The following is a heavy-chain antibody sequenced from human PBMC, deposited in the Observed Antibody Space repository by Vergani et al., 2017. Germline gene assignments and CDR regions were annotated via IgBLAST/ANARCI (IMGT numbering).Heavy chain of an antibody. CDR3: ARGGLYSGSWATGYGMDV. CDR1: GGTFSSYA. J-gene: IGHJ6*02. CDR2: IIPIFGTA. D-gene: IGHD1-26*01. V-gene: IGHV1-69*13. Sequence: QVQLVQSGAEVKKPGSSVNVLCKASGGTFSSYAISWVRQAPGQGLEWMGRIIPIFGTANYAQKFQGRVTITADESTSTAYMELSSLRSEDTAVYYCARGGLYSGSWATGYGMDVWGQGTTVTVSS.